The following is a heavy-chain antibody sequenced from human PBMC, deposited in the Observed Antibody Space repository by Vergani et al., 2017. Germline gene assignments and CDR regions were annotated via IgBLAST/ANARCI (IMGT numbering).Heavy chain of an antibody. J-gene: IGHJ2*01. V-gene: IGHV3-9*01. CDR3: VKDNDYDADGPFDL. Sequence: EVQLVESGGGLVQPGRSLRLSCAASGFTFDDYAMHWVRQAPGKGLEWVSGINWNSKGIGYADSVKGRFTISRDNAKNSLYLQMNSLRGEDTALYFCVKDNDYDADGPFDLWGRGTLVTVSS. CDR1: GFTFDDYA. D-gene: IGHD3-16*01. CDR2: INWNSKGI.